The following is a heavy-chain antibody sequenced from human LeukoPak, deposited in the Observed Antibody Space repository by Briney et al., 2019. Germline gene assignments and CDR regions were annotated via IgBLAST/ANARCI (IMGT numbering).Heavy chain of an antibody. CDR1: GFTFSSYA. Sequence: PGGSLRLSCAASGFTFSSYAMHWVRQAPGKGQEWVAVISYDGSNKYCADSVKGRFTISRDNSKNTLYLQMNSLRAEDTAVYYCARDFTFGGVIAALDYWGQGTLVTVSS. V-gene: IGHV3-30-3*01. CDR2: ISYDGSNK. J-gene: IGHJ4*02. CDR3: ARDFTFGGVIAALDY. D-gene: IGHD3-16*02.